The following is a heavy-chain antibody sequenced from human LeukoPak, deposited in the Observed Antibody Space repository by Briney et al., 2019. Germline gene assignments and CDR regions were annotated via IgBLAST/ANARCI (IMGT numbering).Heavy chain of an antibody. Sequence: GGSLRLSCAASGFTFSSYGMHWVRQAPGKGLEWVAFIRYDGSNKYYADSVKGRFTISRDISKNTVYLQMSNLRAEDMAVYYCARDRVSSWYYFDYWGQGTLVTVSS. CDR2: IRYDGSNK. V-gene: IGHV3-30*02. J-gene: IGHJ4*02. CDR1: GFTFSSYG. D-gene: IGHD6-13*01. CDR3: ARDRVSSWYYFDY.